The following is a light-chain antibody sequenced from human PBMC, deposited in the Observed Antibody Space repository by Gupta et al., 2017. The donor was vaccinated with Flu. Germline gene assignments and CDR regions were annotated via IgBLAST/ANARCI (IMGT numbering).Light chain of an antibody. CDR3: KQLNADPPLT. Sequence: SLLSASVGDRVTITGRASQGISNYLAWDQQEPGKAPKLLIYTASTLQSGVPSRFSGSGSGTEFTLTISSLKTEDFATYSCKQLNADPPLTLGPGTKVEI. J-gene: IGKJ3*01. V-gene: IGKV1-9*01. CDR1: QGISNY. CDR2: TAS.